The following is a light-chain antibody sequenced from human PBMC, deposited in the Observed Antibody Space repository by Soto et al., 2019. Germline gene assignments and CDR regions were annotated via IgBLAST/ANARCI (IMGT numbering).Light chain of an antibody. V-gene: IGLV2-23*02. J-gene: IGLJ1*01. CDR3: CSYAGSSSYV. CDR2: EVS. Sequence: QSVLTQPASVSGSPGQSITISCTGTSSDVGSYNLVSWYQQHPGKAIKLMIYEVSKRPSGVSNRFSGSKPGNTASLTISGLQAEDEADYYCCSYAGSSSYVFGTGTKVTVL. CDR1: SSDVGSYNL.